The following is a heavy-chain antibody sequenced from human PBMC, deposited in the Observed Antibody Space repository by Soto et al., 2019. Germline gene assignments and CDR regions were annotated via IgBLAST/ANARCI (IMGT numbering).Heavy chain of an antibody. J-gene: IGHJ4*02. CDR3: ARDEAFSAPYYLDY. CDR2: ISNDGDYK. Sequence: VQLVESGGGVVQPGRSLRLSCVASEFTFSSHLMHWVRQAPGKGLEWVAFISNDGDYKNYADSVKGRFTISRDNSKDTVYLEIHSLRPEDTALYHCARDEAFSAPYYLDYWGQGTPGIVS. D-gene: IGHD1-26*01. CDR1: EFTFSSHL. V-gene: IGHV3-30*03.